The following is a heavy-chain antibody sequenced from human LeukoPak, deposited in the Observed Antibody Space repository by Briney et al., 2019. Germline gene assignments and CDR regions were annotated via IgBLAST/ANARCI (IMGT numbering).Heavy chain of an antibody. Sequence: SETPSLTCTVSGGSISSYYWSWLRQPAGKGLEWIGRIYTSGSTSYNPSLKSRVTMSVDTSKNQFSLKLSSVTAADTAVYYCARGPNRITMMIGDAFDIWGQGTMVTISS. CDR2: IYTSGST. CDR3: ARGPNRITMMIGDAFDI. V-gene: IGHV4-4*07. D-gene: IGHD3-22*01. CDR1: GGSISSYY. J-gene: IGHJ3*02.